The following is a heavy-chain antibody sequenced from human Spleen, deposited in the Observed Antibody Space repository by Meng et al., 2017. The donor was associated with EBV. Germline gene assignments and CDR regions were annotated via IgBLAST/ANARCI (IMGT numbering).Heavy chain of an antibody. CDR1: GDTFGYYT. CDR3: ARESPDRSTDP. J-gene: IGHJ5*02. V-gene: IGHV1-69*01. Sequence: QVQLVTSGDGVKKPGASVKVSCKVFGDTFGYYTISWGRQAPGQGPEWMGGIIPIYGTTSYAQKFQGRVMISADESTTTAYMEMRSLTLDDTAVYYCARESPDRSTDPWGQGTLVTVSS. CDR2: IIPIYGTT.